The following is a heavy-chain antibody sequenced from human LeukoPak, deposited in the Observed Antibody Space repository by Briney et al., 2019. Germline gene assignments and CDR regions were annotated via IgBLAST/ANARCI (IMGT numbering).Heavy chain of an antibody. D-gene: IGHD3-10*01. CDR1: GLTVSSNY. Sequence: PGGSLRLSCAASGLTVSSNYMSWVRQAPGKGLEWVSVFYSGGSTYYADSVKGRFTTSRDNSKNTMYLHMNNLRVEDTAVYYCARLTGPIGPWGQGTLVTVSS. CDR2: FYSGGST. J-gene: IGHJ5*02. V-gene: IGHV3-53*01. CDR3: ARLTGPIGP.